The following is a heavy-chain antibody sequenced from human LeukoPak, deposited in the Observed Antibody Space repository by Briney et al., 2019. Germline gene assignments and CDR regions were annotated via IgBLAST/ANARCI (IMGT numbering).Heavy chain of an antibody. CDR3: AKNEDGDGSGSYFGEVVFDY. V-gene: IGHV3-15*01. D-gene: IGHD3-10*01. Sequence: PGGSLRLSCAASGFTFSNAWMSWVRQAPGKGLEWVGCIKSKTDGGATDYAAPVKGRFTISRDDSKNTLYLQMNSLRAEDTALYYCAKNEDGDGSGSYFGEVVFDYWGQGTLVTVSS. CDR2: IKSKTDGGAT. J-gene: IGHJ4*02. CDR1: GFTFSNAW.